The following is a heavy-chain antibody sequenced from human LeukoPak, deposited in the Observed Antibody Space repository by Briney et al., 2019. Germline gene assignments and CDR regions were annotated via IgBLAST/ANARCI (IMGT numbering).Heavy chain of an antibody. V-gene: IGHV1-8*03. CDR1: GYTFTSYD. CDR3: ARGRSRAYYNDFWSGYPNTRHYYYMDV. J-gene: IGHJ6*03. CDR2: MNPNSGNT. Sequence: ASVKVSCKASGYTFTSYDINWVRQATGQGLEWMGWMNPNSGNTGYAQKFQGRVTITRNTSISTAYMELSSLRSEDTAVYYCARGRSRAYYNDFWSGYPNTRHYYYMDVWGKGTTVTVSS. D-gene: IGHD3-3*01.